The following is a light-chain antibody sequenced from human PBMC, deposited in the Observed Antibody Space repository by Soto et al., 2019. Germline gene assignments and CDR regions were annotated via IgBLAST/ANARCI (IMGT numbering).Light chain of an antibody. V-gene: IGLV2-23*02. J-gene: IGLJ2*01. Sequence: QSALTQPASVSGSPGQSITISCTGTSSDVGSYNFVSWYQQHPGKAPQLIMYEVSKRPSGVSNRFFGSKSGNTASLTISGLQTEDEADYYCCSYGTTSTFDVFGGGTKLTVL. CDR1: SSDVGSYNF. CDR3: CSYGTTSTFDV. CDR2: EVS.